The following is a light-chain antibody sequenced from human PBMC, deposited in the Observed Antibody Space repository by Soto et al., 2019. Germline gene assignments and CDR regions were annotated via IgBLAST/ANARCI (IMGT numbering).Light chain of an antibody. Sequence: QSALTQPASVSGSPGQSITISCTGTSSDVGGYKYVSWYQLHPDKAPKLMIYEVNNRPSGVSNRFSGSKSGNTASLSISGLQAEDEADYYCSSYTSGRTDVLFGGGTKVTVL. V-gene: IGLV2-14*01. CDR3: SSYTSGRTDVL. CDR2: EVN. J-gene: IGLJ2*01. CDR1: SSDVGGYKY.